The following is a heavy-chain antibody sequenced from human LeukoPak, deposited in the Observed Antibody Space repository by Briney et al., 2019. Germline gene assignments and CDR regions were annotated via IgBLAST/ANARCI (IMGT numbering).Heavy chain of an antibody. J-gene: IGHJ4*02. CDR1: GFTFCDYC. D-gene: IGHD6-19*01. V-gene: IGHV3-11*04. CDR2: ISSSGSTI. CDR3: ARELPPGIAVAGTGY. Sequence: GGFLRLSCAASGFTFCDYCMSWMRQAPGKGLEWVSYISSSGSTIYYADSVKGRFTISRDNAKNSLYLQMNSLRAEDTAVYYCARELPPGIAVAGTGYWGQGTLVTVSS.